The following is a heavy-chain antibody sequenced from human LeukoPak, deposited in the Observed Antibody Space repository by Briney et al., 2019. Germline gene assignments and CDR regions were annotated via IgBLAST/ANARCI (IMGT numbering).Heavy chain of an antibody. V-gene: IGHV4-39*01. D-gene: IGHD3-22*01. CDR2: IYYSGNT. CDR3: ARITMIGYFQH. J-gene: IGHJ1*01. CDR1: GGSISSSSFY. Sequence: PSETLSLTCTVSGGSISSSSFYWGWIRQPPGKGLECIGTIYYSGNTYYNPSLKSRVTIYVDTSKNQFSLKLTSVNDADTAVFYCARITMIGYFQHWGQGTLVTVSS.